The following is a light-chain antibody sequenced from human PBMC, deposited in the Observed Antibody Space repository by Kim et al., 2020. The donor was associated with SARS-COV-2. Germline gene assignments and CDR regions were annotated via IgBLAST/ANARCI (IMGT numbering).Light chain of an antibody. CDR3: QQTYSAPPT. J-gene: IGKJ1*01. CDR1: QSITTY. Sequence: DIQMTQSPSSLSASVGDRVTITCRASQSITTYLNWYQQKPGKAPELLIYAASNLQSGVPSRFSGSGSGTDFTLTISSLQPEDFATYYFQQTYSAPPTFGHGTKVEIK. V-gene: IGKV1-39*01. CDR2: AAS.